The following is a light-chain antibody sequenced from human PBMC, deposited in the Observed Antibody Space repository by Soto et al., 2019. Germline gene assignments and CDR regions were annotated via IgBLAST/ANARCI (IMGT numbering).Light chain of an antibody. V-gene: IGKV1-27*01. CDR1: QGISNY. Sequence: DSQMTQSPSSLSASVGDRVTITCRASQGISNYLAWYQQKPGKVPKLLIYAASTFQSGVPSRFSGSGSGTDFNPTISSPQTEDVATYECEQDYYSTWTSGRGTKVESK. J-gene: IGKJ1*01. CDR3: EQDYYSTWT. CDR2: AAS.